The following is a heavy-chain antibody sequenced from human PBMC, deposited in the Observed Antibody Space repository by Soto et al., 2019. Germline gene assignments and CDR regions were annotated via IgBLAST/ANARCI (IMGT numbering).Heavy chain of an antibody. CDR2: ISSSSSTI. V-gene: IGHV3-48*02. J-gene: IGHJ4*02. CDR1: GFTFSSYS. CDR3: ARDNDGSGHFSYLDF. D-gene: IGHD3-22*01. Sequence: GGSLRLSCAASGFTFSSYSMNWVRQAPGKGLEWVSYISSSSSTIYYADSVKGRFTISRDNAKNSLYLQMNSLRDEDTAVYYCARDNDGSGHFSYLDFWGQGTPVTVSS.